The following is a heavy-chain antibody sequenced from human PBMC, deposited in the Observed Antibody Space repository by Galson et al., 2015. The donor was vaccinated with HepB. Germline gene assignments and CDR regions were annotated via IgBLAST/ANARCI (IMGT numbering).Heavy chain of an antibody. J-gene: IGHJ4*02. V-gene: IGHV3-23*01. Sequence: SLRLSCAASGFTFNNYAMSWVRQAPGKGLEWVSAISGSGDITYYADSVKGRFTISRDNSKNTLYLQMNSLRAEDTAIYYCAKGPAYDVWSGYLYFDYWGQGTLVTVSS. CDR1: GFTFNNYA. CDR3: AKGPAYDVWSGYLYFDY. D-gene: IGHD3-3*01. CDR2: ISGSGDIT.